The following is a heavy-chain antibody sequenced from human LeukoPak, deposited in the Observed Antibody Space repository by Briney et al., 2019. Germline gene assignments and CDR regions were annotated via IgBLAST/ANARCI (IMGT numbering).Heavy chain of an antibody. CDR1: GYTFTGYY. V-gene: IGHV1-2*02. Sequence: ASVKVSCKASGYTFTGYYMHWVRQAPGQGLEWMGWINPNSGGTNYVQKFQGRVTMTRDTSISTAYMELGRLRSDDTAVYYCARDSIVVVPAAIYYYYGMDVWGQGTTVTVSS. D-gene: IGHD2-2*01. J-gene: IGHJ6*02. CDR3: ARDSIVVVPAAIYYYYGMDV. CDR2: INPNSGGT.